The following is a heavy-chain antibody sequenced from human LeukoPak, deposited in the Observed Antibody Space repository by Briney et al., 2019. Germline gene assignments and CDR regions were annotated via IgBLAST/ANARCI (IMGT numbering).Heavy chain of an antibody. Sequence: SETLSLTCTVSGGSISSYYWCWIRQPPGKGLEWIGYIYSSGSTNYNPSLKSRVTISVDTSKNQFSLKLSSVTAADTAVYYCAKSYSSSNHFDYWGQGTLVSVSS. J-gene: IGHJ4*02. CDR3: AKSYSSSNHFDY. V-gene: IGHV4-4*09. CDR1: GGSISSYY. CDR2: IYSSGST. D-gene: IGHD6-6*01.